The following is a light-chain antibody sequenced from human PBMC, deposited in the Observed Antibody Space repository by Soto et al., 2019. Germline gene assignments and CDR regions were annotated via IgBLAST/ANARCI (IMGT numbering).Light chain of an antibody. CDR3: QHYNSYSEA. Sequence: DIKMSQSPSTLSRSVGDRVTITCCASQTITSWLAWYQQNPGKAPKLLIYKASTLKSGVPSRFSGSGSGTEFTLTISSLQPDDFATYYCQHYNSYSEAFGQGTKVDIK. V-gene: IGKV1-5*03. CDR1: QTITSW. J-gene: IGKJ1*01. CDR2: KAS.